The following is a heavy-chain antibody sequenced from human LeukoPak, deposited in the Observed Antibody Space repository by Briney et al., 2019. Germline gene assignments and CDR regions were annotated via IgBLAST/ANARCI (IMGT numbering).Heavy chain of an antibody. CDR3: ARVYYDSSGYSSDAFDI. CDR1: GYTFTSYY. J-gene: IGHJ3*02. Sequence: ASVKVSCKASGYTFTSYYMHWVRQAPGQGLEWMGIINPSGGSTSYAQKFQGRVTMTRDTSTSTVYMELSSLRSEDTAVYYCARVYYDSSGYSSDAFDIWGKGTTVTVSS. D-gene: IGHD3-22*01. V-gene: IGHV1-46*01. CDR2: INPSGGST.